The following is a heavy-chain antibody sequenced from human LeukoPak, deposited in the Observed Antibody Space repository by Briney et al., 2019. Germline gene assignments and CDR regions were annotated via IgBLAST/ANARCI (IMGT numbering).Heavy chain of an antibody. Sequence: GRSLRLSCAASGFTFSSYGMHWVRQAPGKGLEWVAVIWYDGSNKYYADSVKGRFTISRDNSKNTLYLQMNSLRAEDTAVYYCAKEAYSSSSLGLNFDYWGQEPWSPSPQ. D-gene: IGHD6-6*01. CDR3: AKEAYSSSSLGLNFDY. CDR1: GFTFSSYG. J-gene: IGHJ4*01. V-gene: IGHV3-33*06. CDR2: IWYDGSNK.